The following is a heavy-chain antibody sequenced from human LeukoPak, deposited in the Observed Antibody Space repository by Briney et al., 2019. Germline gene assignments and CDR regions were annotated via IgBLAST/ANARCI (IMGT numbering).Heavy chain of an antibody. V-gene: IGHV1-8*01. J-gene: IGHJ4*02. CDR1: GYTFTSYD. D-gene: IGHD6-25*01. CDR3: ARDLGIAAASE. Sequence: ASVKVSCKASGYTFTSYDINWVRQATGQGLEWMGWMNPNSGNTAYAQKFQGRVTITADESTSTAYMELSSLRSEDTAVYYCARDLGIAAASEWGQGTLVTVSS. CDR2: MNPNSGNT.